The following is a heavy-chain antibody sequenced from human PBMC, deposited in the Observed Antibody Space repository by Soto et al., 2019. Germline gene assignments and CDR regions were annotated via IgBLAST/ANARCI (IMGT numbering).Heavy chain of an antibody. CDR1: GFTFSIYT. D-gene: IGHD2-2*01. CDR2: ISPSSDYI. CDR3: ARGQLVVLPAASRAYYYGLDV. J-gene: IGHJ6*02. V-gene: IGHV3-21*01. Sequence: EVQLVESGGGLVKPGGSLRLSCAASGFTFSIYTMNWVRQAPGKGLEWVSSISPSSDYIYYADSLKGRFTISRDNTKNSLYLQMNRLGVEDTGVYYWARGQLVVLPAASRAYYYGLDVWGQGTTVTVSS.